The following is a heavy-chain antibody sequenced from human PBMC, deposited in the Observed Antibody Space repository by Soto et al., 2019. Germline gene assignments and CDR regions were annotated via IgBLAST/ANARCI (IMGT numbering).Heavy chain of an antibody. CDR2: IYYSGST. CDR3: AIFYGDYPNSSGFFDY. J-gene: IGHJ4*02. CDR1: GGSISSYY. Sequence: PSETLSLTCTVSGGSISSYYWSWIRQPPGKGLEWIGYIYYSGSTNYNPSLKSRVTISVDTSKNQFSLKLSSVTAADTAVYYCAIFYGDYPNSSGFFDYWGQGTLVTVSS. D-gene: IGHD4-17*01. V-gene: IGHV4-59*01.